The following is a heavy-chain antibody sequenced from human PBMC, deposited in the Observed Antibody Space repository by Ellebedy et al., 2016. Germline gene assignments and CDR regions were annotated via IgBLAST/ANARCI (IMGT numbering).Heavy chain of an antibody. D-gene: IGHD4-17*01. CDR3: ATYGDYGRNYHYYDMDV. Sequence: GESLKISXAASGFTFSTYAMSWVRQAPGKGLEWVSTISGSGDETFYADSVKGRLTISRDNSKNTLYLQINNLRAEDTALYFYATYGDYGRNYHYYDMDVWGQGTTVAVSS. V-gene: IGHV3-23*01. CDR2: ISGSGDET. CDR1: GFTFSTYA. J-gene: IGHJ6*02.